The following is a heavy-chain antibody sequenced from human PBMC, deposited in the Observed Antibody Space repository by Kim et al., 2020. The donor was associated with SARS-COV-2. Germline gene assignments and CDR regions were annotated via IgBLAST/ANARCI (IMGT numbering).Heavy chain of an antibody. V-gene: IGHV4-59*08. CDR1: GGSISSYY. CDR2: IYYSGST. CDR3: ARSLSSGWYDYYYGMDV. D-gene: IGHD6-19*01. Sequence: SETLSLTCTVSGGSISSYYWSWIRQPPGKGLEWIGYIYYSGSTNYNPSLKSRVTISVDTSKNQFSLKLSSVTAADTAVYYCARSLSSGWYDYYYGMDVWGQGTTVTVSS. J-gene: IGHJ6*02.